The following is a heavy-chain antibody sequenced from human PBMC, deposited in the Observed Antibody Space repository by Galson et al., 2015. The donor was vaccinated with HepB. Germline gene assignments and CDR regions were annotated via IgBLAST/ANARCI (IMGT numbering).Heavy chain of an antibody. CDR1: GFTFSSYA. CDR2: ISSSSSYI. J-gene: IGHJ4*02. Sequence: SLRLSCAASGFTFSSYAMSWVRQAPGKGLEWVSSISSSSSYIYYADSVKGRFTISRGNAKNSLYLQMNSLRAEDTAVYYCARVYGSGYYFDYWGQGTLVTVSS. D-gene: IGHD3-10*01. V-gene: IGHV3-21*01. CDR3: ARVYGSGYYFDY.